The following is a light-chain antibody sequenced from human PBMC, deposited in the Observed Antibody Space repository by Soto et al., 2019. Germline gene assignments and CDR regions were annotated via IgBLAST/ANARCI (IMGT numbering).Light chain of an antibody. V-gene: IGKV3-15*01. Sequence: EIVMTQSPATLSVSPGERATLSCRASQSVSSNLAWYQQKPGQAPRLLIYGASTRATGIPARFSGSGSGTEFTLTISSLQSEDFAVYYCQQYNNWLPRTFGQGTKVEIK. J-gene: IGKJ1*01. CDR1: QSVSSN. CDR2: GAS. CDR3: QQYNNWLPRT.